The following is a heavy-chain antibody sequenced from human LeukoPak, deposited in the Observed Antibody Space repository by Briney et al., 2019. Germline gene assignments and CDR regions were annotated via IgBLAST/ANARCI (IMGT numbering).Heavy chain of an antibody. CDR2: ISAYNGNT. J-gene: IGHJ6*03. CDR1: GYTFTSYG. CDR3: ARVPLLPHQLLPLNYMDV. D-gene: IGHD2-2*01. V-gene: IGHV1-18*01. Sequence: ASVKVSCKASGYTFTSYGISWVRQAPGQGLEWMGWISAYNGNTNYAQKLQGRVTMTTDTSTSTAYMELRSLRSDDTAVYYCARVPLLPHQLLPLNYMDVWGKGTTVTISS.